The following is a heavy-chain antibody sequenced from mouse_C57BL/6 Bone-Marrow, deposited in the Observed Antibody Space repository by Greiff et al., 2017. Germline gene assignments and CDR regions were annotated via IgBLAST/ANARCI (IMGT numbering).Heavy chain of an antibody. J-gene: IGHJ4*01. Sequence: EVKLMESGGGLVQPKGSLKLSCAASGFSFDTYAMNWVRQAPGKGLAWVARIRSKSNNYATYYADSVKDRFTISRVDSESMLYLQMNNLKTEDTAMSYYVRWLPYYYAMDYWGQGTSVTVSS. D-gene: IGHD2-2*01. V-gene: IGHV10-1*01. CDR1: GFSFDTYA. CDR3: VRWLPYYYAMDY. CDR2: IRSKSNNYAT.